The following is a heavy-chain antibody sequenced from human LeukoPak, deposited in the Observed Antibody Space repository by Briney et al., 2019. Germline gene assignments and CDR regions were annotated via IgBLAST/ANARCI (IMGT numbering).Heavy chain of an antibody. V-gene: IGHV3-33*01. J-gene: IGHJ3*02. Sequence: PGRSLRLSCAASGFTFSSYGMHWVRQAPGKGLEGVAVIWNDGNNKYYADSVKGRFTISRDNSKNTLYVQMNSLRAEDTAVYYCARDDTMNYYDSTGPQGAFDIWGQGTMVTVSS. CDR3: ARDDTMNYYDSTGPQGAFDI. D-gene: IGHD3-22*01. CDR1: GFTFSSYG. CDR2: IWNDGNNK.